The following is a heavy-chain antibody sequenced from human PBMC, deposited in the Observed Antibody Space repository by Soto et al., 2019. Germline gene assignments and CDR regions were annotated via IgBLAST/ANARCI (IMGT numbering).Heavy chain of an antibody. J-gene: IGHJ4*02. CDR2: VYYRGRS. Sequence: LSLTCTVSGGSITNSSYYWGWIRQSPGKGLEWIGSVYYRGRSYSKSSVKSRVTISVDTSKNRFSLSLNSVTASDTAVYFCVSQRTTVPTQAYFDYWGPGALVTVSS. V-gene: IGHV4-39*01. D-gene: IGHD4-17*01. CDR3: VSQRTTVPTQAYFDY. CDR1: GGSITNSSYY.